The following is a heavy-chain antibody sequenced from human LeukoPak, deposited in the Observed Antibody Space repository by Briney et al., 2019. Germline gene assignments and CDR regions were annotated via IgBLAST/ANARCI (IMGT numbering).Heavy chain of an antibody. CDR1: GFTFSTYW. V-gene: IGHV3-7*04. J-gene: IGHJ5*02. CDR2: INQDGSEK. D-gene: IGHD6-13*01. Sequence: GGSLRLSCAASGFTFSTYWMSWVRQAPGKGLEWVANINQDGSEKHYVDSVKGRFTLSRANAQNSLFLQMNSLRAEDTAVYYCARRYGSSWSGFDPWGQGTLVTVSS. CDR3: ARRYGSSWSGFDP.